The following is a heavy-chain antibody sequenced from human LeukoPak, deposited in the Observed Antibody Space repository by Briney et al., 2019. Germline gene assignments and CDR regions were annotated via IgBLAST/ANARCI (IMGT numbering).Heavy chain of an antibody. CDR2: ISSSSSTI. CDR3: AREYSSGWSYFDY. CDR1: GFTFSSYA. J-gene: IGHJ4*02. D-gene: IGHD6-19*01. V-gene: IGHV3-48*01. Sequence: GGSLRLSCAASGFTFSSYAMSWVRQAPGKGLDWVSFISSSSSTIYYADSVKGRFTISRDNAKNSLYLQMNSLRAEDTAVYYCAREYSSGWSYFDYWGQGTLVTVSS.